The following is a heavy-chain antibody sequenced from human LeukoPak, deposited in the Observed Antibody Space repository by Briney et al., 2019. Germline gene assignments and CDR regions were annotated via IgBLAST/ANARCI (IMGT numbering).Heavy chain of an antibody. CDR1: GFTFSSYS. D-gene: IGHD2-21*02. CDR2: ITVGRRTI. V-gene: IGHV3-21*01. Sequence: PGGSLRLSCAASGFTFSSYSMNWVRQAPGKGLEWVASITVGRRTIYYADSVKGRFTISRDNAKNSLYLQMNSLRAEDTAVYYCASGYCTGNCYGIDYWGQGTLVTVYS. J-gene: IGHJ4*02. CDR3: ASGYCTGNCYGIDY.